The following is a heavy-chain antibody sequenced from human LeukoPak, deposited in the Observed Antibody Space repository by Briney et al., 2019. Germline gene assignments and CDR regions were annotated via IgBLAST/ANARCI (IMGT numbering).Heavy chain of an antibody. CDR3: ASGLIAAAPRGYYYYYMDV. V-gene: IGHV1-69*01. Sequence: ASVKVSCKASGGTFSSYAISWVRQAPGQGLEWMGGIIPIFGTANYAQKFQGRVTITADESTSTAYMELSSLRSEDTAVYYCASGLIAAAPRGYYYYYMDVWGKGTTVTVSS. D-gene: IGHD6-13*01. CDR2: IIPIFGTA. CDR1: GGTFSSYA. J-gene: IGHJ6*03.